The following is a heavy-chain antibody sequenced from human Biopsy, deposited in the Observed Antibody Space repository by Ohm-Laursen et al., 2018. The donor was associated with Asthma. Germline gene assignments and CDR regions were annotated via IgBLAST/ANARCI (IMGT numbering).Heavy chain of an antibody. D-gene: IGHD6-19*01. CDR3: VRGEEVAGTYFKD. CDR1: GGSFTHYF. J-gene: IGHJ1*01. Sequence: TLSLTCAISGGSFTHYFWMWIRQPPGKGLEWIGEINYRGDTNYNPSLESRVPISVDTSTYHFSLRLNSVTAADTAVYYCVRGEEVAGTYFKDWDQGTLVTVSS. V-gene: IGHV4-34*01. CDR2: INYRGDT.